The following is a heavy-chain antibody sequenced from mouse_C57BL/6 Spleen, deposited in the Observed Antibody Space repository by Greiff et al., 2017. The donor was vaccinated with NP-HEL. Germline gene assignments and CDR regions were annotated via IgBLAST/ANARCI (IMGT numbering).Heavy chain of an antibody. CDR3: ARSHSGLDAMDY. CDR2: IYPGSGST. CDR1: GYTFTSYW. V-gene: IGHV1-55*01. J-gene: IGHJ4*01. D-gene: IGHD6-1*01. Sequence: QVQLQQPGAELVKPGASVKMSCKASGYTFTSYWITWVKQRPGQGLEWIGDIYPGSGSTNYNEKFKSKATLTVDTSSSTAYMQLSSLTSEDSAVYYCARSHSGLDAMDYWGQGTSVTVSS.